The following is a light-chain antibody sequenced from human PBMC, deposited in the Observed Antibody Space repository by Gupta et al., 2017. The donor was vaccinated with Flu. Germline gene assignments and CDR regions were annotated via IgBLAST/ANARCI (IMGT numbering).Light chain of an antibody. CDR3: GSYTTSSTWV. Sequence: QSALPQPASVSGSPGQSLTISCTGTSCDVGGYNYVYWYQQHPGKAPKLIISEVSKRPAGVSTRFSGSKSANTASLTISGHQTEDEADYYCGSYTTSSTWVFGVGTKLTVL. J-gene: IGLJ3*02. CDR2: EVS. V-gene: IGLV2-14*01. CDR1: SCDVGGYNY.